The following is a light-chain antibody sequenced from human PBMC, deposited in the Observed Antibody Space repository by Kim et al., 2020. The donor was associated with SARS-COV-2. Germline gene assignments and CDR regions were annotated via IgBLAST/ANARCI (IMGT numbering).Light chain of an antibody. CDR2: GAS. CDR1: QSVSSSY. CDR3: QQYGSSPNS. Sequence: EIVLTQSPGTLSLSPGERATLSCRASQSVSSSYLAWYQQKPCQAPRLLIYGASSRATGIPDRFSGSGSGTDFTLTISRLEPEDFAVYYCQQYGSSPNSFGQGTKLEI. V-gene: IGKV3-20*01. J-gene: IGKJ2*03.